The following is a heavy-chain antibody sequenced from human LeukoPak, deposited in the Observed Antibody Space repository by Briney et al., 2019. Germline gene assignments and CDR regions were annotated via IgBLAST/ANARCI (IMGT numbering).Heavy chain of an antibody. Sequence: GGSMRLSCAASGFTLSSYSMNWVRQAPGKGLEWVSYISSSSSTIYYADSVKGRFTISRDNAKNSLYLQMNSLRAEDTAVYYCARLSVGYCSGGSCWDYWGQGTLVNVSS. CDR2: ISSSSSTI. D-gene: IGHD2-15*01. J-gene: IGHJ4*02. V-gene: IGHV3-48*01. CDR3: ARLSVGYCSGGSCWDY. CDR1: GFTLSSYS.